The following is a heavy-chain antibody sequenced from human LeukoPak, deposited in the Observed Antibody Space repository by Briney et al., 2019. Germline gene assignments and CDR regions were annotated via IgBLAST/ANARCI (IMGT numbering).Heavy chain of an antibody. V-gene: IGHV3-30*18. Sequence: GGSLRLSCAASGFTFSSFGMHWVRQAPGKGLEWVAVLSYDGSNRYYADTVKGRFTISRDNSKNTLYLQMNSLRAEDTAVYYCAKDASTVTLHADYWGQGTLVTVSS. CDR3: AKDASTVTLHADY. CDR2: LSYDGSNR. CDR1: GFTFSSFG. J-gene: IGHJ4*02. D-gene: IGHD4-17*01.